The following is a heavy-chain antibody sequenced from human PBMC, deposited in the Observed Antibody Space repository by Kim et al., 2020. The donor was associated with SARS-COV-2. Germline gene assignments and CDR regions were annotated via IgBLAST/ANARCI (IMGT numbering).Heavy chain of an antibody. J-gene: IGHJ6*02. CDR2: INPSGGST. CDR1: GYIFTTYY. V-gene: IGHV1-46*01. CDR3: ARGGTDTAMVRYYYGMDV. D-gene: IGHD5-18*01. Sequence: ASVKVSCKASGYIFTTYYMHWVRQAPGQGLEWMGIINPSGGSTSYAQKFQGRVSMTRDTSTSTVYMELSSLRSEDTAVYYCARGGTDTAMVRYYYGMDVWGQGTTVTVSS.